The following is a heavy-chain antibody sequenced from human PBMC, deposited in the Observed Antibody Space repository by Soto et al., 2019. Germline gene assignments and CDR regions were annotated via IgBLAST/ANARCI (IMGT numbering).Heavy chain of an antibody. CDR2: INAGNGNT. D-gene: IGHD6-19*01. CDR3: ATSLAVAKEASFDP. Sequence: GTSVKVSCKASGYTFTGYAMHWVRQAPGQRLEWMGWINAGNGNTKYSQKFQGRVTITGDTSASTAYMELSSLRSEDTAVYYCATSLAVAKEASFDPWGQGTLVTVSS. V-gene: IGHV1-3*01. CDR1: GYTFTGYA. J-gene: IGHJ5*02.